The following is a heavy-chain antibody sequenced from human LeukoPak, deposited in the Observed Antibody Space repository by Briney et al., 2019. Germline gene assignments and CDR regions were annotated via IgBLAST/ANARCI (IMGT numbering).Heavy chain of an antibody. V-gene: IGHV4-59*01. Sequence: SETLSLTCTVSGGSISSYYWSWIRQPPGKGLEWIGYIYYSGSTNYNPSLKSRVTISVDTSKNQFSLKLSSVTAADTAVYYCARLYCSGGSCYWYFDYWGQGTLVTVSS. CDR2: IYYSGST. D-gene: IGHD2-15*01. J-gene: IGHJ4*02. CDR3: ARLYCSGGSCYWYFDY. CDR1: GGSISSYY.